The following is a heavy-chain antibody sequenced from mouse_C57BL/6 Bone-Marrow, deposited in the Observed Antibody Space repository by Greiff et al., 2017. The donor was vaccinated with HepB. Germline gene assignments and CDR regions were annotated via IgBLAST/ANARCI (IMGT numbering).Heavy chain of an antibody. CDR2: ISYDGSN. D-gene: IGHD1-1*01. J-gene: IGHJ1*03. Sequence: EVQLVESGPGLVKPSQSLSLTCSVTGYSITSGYYWNWIRQFPGNKLEWMGYISYDGSNNYNPSLKNRISITRDTSKNQVFLKLNSVTTEDTATYYCASDYYGSSSWYFDVWGTGTTVTVSS. V-gene: IGHV3-6*01. CDR3: ASDYYGSSSWYFDV. CDR1: GYSITSGYY.